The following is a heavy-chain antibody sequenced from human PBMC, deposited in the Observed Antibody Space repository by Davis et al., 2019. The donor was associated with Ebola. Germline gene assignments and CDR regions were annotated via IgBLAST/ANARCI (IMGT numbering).Heavy chain of an antibody. CDR1: GFPFTTST. CDR3: VRDRDYYDSSAYHPRGWFDL. D-gene: IGHD3-22*01. CDR2: ISSYSDYI. J-gene: IGHJ5*02. V-gene: IGHV3-21*01. Sequence: GGSLRPSCAASGFPFTTSTLNCVRQPPGKGLECASSISSYSDYIYYADSVKGRFTAPRDNAKNSLYPEMNSLRAEDTAVYYCVRDRDYYDSSAYHPRGWFDLWGQGTLVAVSS.